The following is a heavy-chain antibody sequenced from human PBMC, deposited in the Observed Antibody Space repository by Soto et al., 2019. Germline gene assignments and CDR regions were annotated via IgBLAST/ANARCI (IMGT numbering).Heavy chain of an antibody. V-gene: IGHV3-74*01. CDR1: GFTFSSYW. CDR2: ASSDGSST. D-gene: IGHD4-4*01. J-gene: IGHJ4*02. Sequence: EVQLVESGGGLVQPGESLRLSCAASGFTFSSYWMHWIRQAPGKGLVWVSRASSDGSSTVYANSVKGRLTISRDNAKNTLYLQMNSLSDEDTAVYYCARGLPNYSSFDSWGQGTLVTVSS. CDR3: ARGLPNYSSFDS.